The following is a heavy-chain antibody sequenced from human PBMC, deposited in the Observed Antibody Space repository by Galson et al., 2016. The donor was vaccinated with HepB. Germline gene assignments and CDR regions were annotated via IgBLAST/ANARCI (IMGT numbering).Heavy chain of an antibody. CDR3: AILSDH. CDR2: ISNDGSQK. J-gene: IGHJ4*02. CDR1: GFPFSDYG. Sequence: SLRLSCAVSGFPFSDYGIHWIRQAPGKGLEWLAIISNDGSQKYYADSVKGRFTISRDNSKKTLYLQMNSLRVEDTAVYYCAILSDHWGQGTLVTVSS. V-gene: IGHV3-30*03.